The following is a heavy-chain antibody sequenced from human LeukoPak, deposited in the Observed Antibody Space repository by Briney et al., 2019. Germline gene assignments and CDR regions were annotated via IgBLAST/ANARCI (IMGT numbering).Heavy chain of an antibody. CDR3: ATLEPKPNWPDSPYYFDY. D-gene: IGHD1-1*01. CDR1: GYTLTELS. CDR2: FDPEDGET. V-gene: IGHV1-24*01. J-gene: IGHJ4*02. Sequence: GASVKVSCKVSGYTLTELSMHWVRQAPGKGLEWMGGFDPEDGETIYAQKFQGRVTMTEDTSTDTAYMELSSLRSEDTAVYYCATLEPKPNWPDSPYYFDYWGQGTLVTVSS.